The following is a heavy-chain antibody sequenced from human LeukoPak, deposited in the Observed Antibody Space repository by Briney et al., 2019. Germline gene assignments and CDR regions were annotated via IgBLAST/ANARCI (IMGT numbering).Heavy chain of an antibody. J-gene: IGHJ3*02. V-gene: IGHV3-48*03. Sequence: PGGSLRLCCAAPGFTLSPYEMNWVRQAPGKGLEWVSYISNTGRTIYYADSVKGRFTISRDNSKNTLYLQMNSLRAEDTAVYYCAKVGDVLRFLEWLLEDDAFDIWGQGTMVTVSS. CDR2: ISNTGRTI. CDR3: AKVGDVLRFLEWLLEDDAFDI. D-gene: IGHD3-3*01. CDR1: GFTLSPYE.